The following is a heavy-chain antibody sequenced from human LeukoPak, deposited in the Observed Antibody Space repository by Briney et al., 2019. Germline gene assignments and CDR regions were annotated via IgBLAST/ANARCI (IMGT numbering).Heavy chain of an antibody. Sequence: GGSLRLSCAASGLTFSSYSMNWVRQAPGKGLEWVSSISSSSSYIYYADSVKGRFTISRDNAKNSLYLQMNSLRAEDTAVYYCARGDGAAAGTPDAFDIWGQGTMVTVSS. CDR2: ISSSSSYI. V-gene: IGHV3-21*01. J-gene: IGHJ3*02. CDR3: ARGDGAAAGTPDAFDI. CDR1: GLTFSSYS. D-gene: IGHD6-13*01.